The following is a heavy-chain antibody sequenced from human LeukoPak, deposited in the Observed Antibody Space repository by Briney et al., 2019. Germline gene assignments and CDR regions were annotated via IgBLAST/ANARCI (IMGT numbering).Heavy chain of an antibody. CDR1: GYTFIGYY. D-gene: IGHD7-27*01. CDR2: INPNSGGT. V-gene: IGHV1-2*02. CDR3: TRDGVQLGNFAFDI. Sequence: ASVKVSCKASGYTFIGYYIHWVRQAPGQGLEWMGWINPNSGGTNYAQKFQGRVTMTRDTSISTAYMEVSRLKSDDTAVYYCTRDGVQLGNFAFDIWGQGTLVSVSS. J-gene: IGHJ3*02.